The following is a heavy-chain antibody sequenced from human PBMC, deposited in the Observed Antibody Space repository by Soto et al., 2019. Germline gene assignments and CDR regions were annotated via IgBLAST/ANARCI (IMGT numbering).Heavy chain of an antibody. J-gene: IGHJ4*02. CDR3: AKERLARGIDY. CDR1: GFTFSNYA. V-gene: IGHV3-23*01. Sequence: GGSLRLSCVASGFTFSNYAMTWVRQAPGKGLEWVSTLSGSGANTYYADSVSGRFTISRDNSKNTLYLQMSSLRAEDTAVYYCAKERLARGIDYWGRGSLVTVSS. D-gene: IGHD3-16*01. CDR2: LSGSGANT.